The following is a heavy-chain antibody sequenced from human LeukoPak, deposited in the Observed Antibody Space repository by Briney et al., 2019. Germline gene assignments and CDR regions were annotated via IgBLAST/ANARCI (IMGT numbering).Heavy chain of an antibody. CDR2: INPNSGGT. CDR1: GYTFTGYY. CDR3: ARGYSGYDL. Sequence: GYTFTGYYXHWVXQAPGQGLEWMGWINPNSGGTNYAQKFQGWVTMTRDTSISTAYMELSRLRSDDTAVYYCARGYSGYDLWGQGTLVTVSS. V-gene: IGHV1-2*04. J-gene: IGHJ4*02. D-gene: IGHD5-12*01.